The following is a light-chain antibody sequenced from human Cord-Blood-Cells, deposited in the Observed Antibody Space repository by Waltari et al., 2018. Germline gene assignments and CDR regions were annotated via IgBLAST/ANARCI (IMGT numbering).Light chain of an antibody. J-gene: IGKJ4*01. CDR3: QQRSNWPKLT. CDR2: DAS. Sequence: EIALTQSPATLSLSPGERATLSCRASQSVSSYLAWYQQKPGQAPRLLIYDASNRATGIPARFSGSGSGTDCTLTISSLEPEDFAVYYCQQRSNWPKLTFGGGTKVEIK. V-gene: IGKV3-11*01. CDR1: QSVSSY.